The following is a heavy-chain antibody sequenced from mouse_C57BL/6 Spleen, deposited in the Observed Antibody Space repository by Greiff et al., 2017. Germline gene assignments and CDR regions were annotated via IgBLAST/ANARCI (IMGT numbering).Heavy chain of an antibody. V-gene: IGHV1-69*01. D-gene: IGHD2-3*01. Sequence: QVQLQQPGAELVMPGASVKLSCKASGYTFTSYWMHWVKQRPGQGLEWIGEIDPSDSYTNYNQKFKGKSKLTVDKSSSTAYMQLSSLTSEDSAVYYCARSPDGYYGAYWGQGTLVTVSA. CDR3: ARSPDGYYGAY. CDR2: IDPSDSYT. J-gene: IGHJ3*01. CDR1: GYTFTSYW.